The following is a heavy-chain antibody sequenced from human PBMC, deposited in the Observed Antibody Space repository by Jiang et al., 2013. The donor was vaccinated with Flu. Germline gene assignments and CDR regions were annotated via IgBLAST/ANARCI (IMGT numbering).Heavy chain of an antibody. Sequence: MPGKGLEWMGRIDPSDSYTNYSPSFQGHVTISADKSISTAYLQWSSLKASDTAMYYCARQDSGSYYYFDYWGQGTLVTVSS. V-gene: IGHV5-10-1*01. CDR2: IDPSDSYT. J-gene: IGHJ4*02. CDR3: ARQDSGSYYYFDY. D-gene: IGHD1-26*01.